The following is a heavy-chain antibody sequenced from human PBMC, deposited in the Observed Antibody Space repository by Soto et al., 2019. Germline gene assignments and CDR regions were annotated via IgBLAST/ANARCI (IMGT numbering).Heavy chain of an antibody. CDR1: GGSFSGYY. D-gene: IGHD3-22*01. J-gene: IGHJ4*02. CDR3: ARGRRYYYDNTGPCYFEH. CDR2: VNHSGST. Sequence: PSETLSLTCAVYGGSFSGYYWSWIRQPPGKGLEWIGEVNHSGSTNQNPSLKSRVTISVDTSKNQFSLTLTSVTAADTAVYYCARGRRYYYDNTGPCYFEHWGQGTLDTVSS. V-gene: IGHV4-34*01.